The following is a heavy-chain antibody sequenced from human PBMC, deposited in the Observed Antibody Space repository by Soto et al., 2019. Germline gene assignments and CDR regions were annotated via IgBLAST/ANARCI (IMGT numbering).Heavy chain of an antibody. V-gene: IGHV1-18*01. CDR1: GYTFTSYG. CDR2: ISAYNGNT. Sequence: QVQLVQSGAEVKKPGASVKVSCKASGYTFTSYGISWVRQAPGQGLEWMGWISAYNGNTNYAQKLQGRVTMTTDTSXXTAYMELRSLRSADTAVYYCASSLLVGYGLEGESDWGQGTLVTVSS. D-gene: IGHD5-18*01. J-gene: IGHJ4*02. CDR3: ASSLLVGYGLEGESD.